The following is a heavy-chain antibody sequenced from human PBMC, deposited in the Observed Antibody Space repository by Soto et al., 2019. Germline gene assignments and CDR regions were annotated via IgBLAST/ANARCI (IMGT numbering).Heavy chain of an antibody. J-gene: IGHJ4*02. V-gene: IGHV3-23*01. D-gene: IGHD6-13*01. CDR1: GCTFSSYA. CDR2: ISGSGGST. CDR3: AKDGIGIAAARNY. Sequence: GGSLGLSWAASGCTFSSYAMSWVRQAPGKGLEWVSAISGSGGSTYYADSVKGRYTISRDNSKNTLYLQMNSLRAEDTAVYYCAKDGIGIAAARNYWGQGTLVTVSS.